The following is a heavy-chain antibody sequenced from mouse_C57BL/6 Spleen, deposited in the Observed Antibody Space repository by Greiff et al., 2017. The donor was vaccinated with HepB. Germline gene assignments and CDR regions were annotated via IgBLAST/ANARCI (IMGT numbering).Heavy chain of an antibody. D-gene: IGHD3-3*01. Sequence: EVQLQQSGPELVKPGASVKISCKASGYSFTGYYMNWVKQSPEKSLEWIGEINPSTGGTTYNQKFKAKATLTVDKSSSTAYMQIKSLTSEDSAVYYCARTGDDYAMDYWGQGTSVTVSS. V-gene: IGHV1-42*01. J-gene: IGHJ4*01. CDR2: INPSTGGT. CDR1: GYSFTGYY. CDR3: ARTGDDYAMDY.